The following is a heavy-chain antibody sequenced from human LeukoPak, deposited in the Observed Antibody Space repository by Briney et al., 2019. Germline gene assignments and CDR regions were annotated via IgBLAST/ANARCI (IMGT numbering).Heavy chain of an antibody. CDR1: AFTFSSYA. CDR2: ISGSGGNT. V-gene: IGHV3-23*01. Sequence: GGSLRLSCAASAFTFSSYAMSWVRQAPGKGLEWVSAISGSGGNTYYADSVKGRFTISRDNSKNTLHLQMNSLRAEDTAIYYCAKGTQQWLGEVYYGMDVWGQGTTVTVSS. CDR3: AKGTQQWLGEVYYGMDV. D-gene: IGHD6-19*01. J-gene: IGHJ6*02.